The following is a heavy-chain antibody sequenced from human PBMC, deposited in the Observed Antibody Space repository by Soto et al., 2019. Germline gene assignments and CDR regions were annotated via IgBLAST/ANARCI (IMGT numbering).Heavy chain of an antibody. D-gene: IGHD1-1*01. J-gene: IGHJ4*02. CDR1: GYTFTSYG. CDR3: SRGRYGDY. Sequence: QVHLVQSGAEVKKPGASVKVSCKASGYTFTSYGITWVRQAPRQGLEWMGWISAHNGNTDYAQKLQGRVIVTRDTSMSTAYMELRSLRSDDTAVYYCSRGRYGDYWDQGALVTVSS. CDR2: ISAHNGNT. V-gene: IGHV1-18*01.